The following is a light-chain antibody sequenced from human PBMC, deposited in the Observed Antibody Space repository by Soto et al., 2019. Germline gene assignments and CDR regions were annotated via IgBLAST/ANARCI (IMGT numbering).Light chain of an antibody. CDR1: QSISRT. CDR2: KAS. J-gene: IGKJ2*01. V-gene: IGKV1-5*03. Sequence: DIQMTQSPSTLSASVGDRVTITCRASQSISRTLAWYQQKPGKAPKLLIYKASSLESGVPSRFSGSGSGTEFPLTISSLQPDDFASFYCQQYDRYPVTFGQGTKLEIK. CDR3: QQYDRYPVT.